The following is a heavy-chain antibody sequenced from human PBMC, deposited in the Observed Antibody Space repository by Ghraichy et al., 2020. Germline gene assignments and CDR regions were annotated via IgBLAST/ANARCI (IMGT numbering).Heavy chain of an antibody. J-gene: IGHJ5*02. Sequence: SETLSLTCAVYGGSFSGYYWSWIRQPPGKGLEWIGEINHSGSTNYNPSLKSRVTISVDTSKNQFSLKLSSVTAADTAVYYCARGYYDILTGYLWENWFDPWGQGTLVTVSS. D-gene: IGHD3-9*01. CDR3: ARGYYDILTGYLWENWFDP. CDR1: GGSFSGYY. CDR2: INHSGST. V-gene: IGHV4-34*01.